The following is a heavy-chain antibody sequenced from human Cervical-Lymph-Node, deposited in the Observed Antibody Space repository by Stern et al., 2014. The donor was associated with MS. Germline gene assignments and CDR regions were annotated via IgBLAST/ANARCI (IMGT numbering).Heavy chain of an antibody. J-gene: IGHJ4*02. D-gene: IGHD3-16*01. CDR2: IVVGTGKA. CDR3: AAVSTWGP. V-gene: IGHV1-58*03. CDR1: GFTFTSST. Sequence: QLVQSGPEMKKPGTSVNVSCKASGFTFTSSTVQWVRQARGQRLEWIGWIVVGTGKANYAQKFQGRVTISRDLSTDTAYMELSSLRSDDPAIYYCAAVSTWGPWGQGTPVTVSS.